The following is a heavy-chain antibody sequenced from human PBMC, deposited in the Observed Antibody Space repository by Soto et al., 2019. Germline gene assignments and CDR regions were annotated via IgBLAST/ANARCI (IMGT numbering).Heavy chain of an antibody. CDR1: GGSFSGYY. V-gene: IGHV4-34*01. Sequence: SETLSLTCAVYGGSFSGYYWSWIRQPPGKGLEWIGEINHSGSTNYNPSLKSRVTISVDTSKNQFSLKLSSVTAADTAVYYCARGRGYYSTGVCYSYYYYGMDVWGQGTTVTVSS. CDR2: INHSGST. D-gene: IGHD2-8*01. J-gene: IGHJ6*02. CDR3: ARGRGYYSTGVCYSYYYYGMDV.